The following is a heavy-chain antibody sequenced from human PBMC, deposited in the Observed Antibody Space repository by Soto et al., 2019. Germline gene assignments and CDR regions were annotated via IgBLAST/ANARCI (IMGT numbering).Heavy chain of an antibody. CDR2: INAGNGNT. CDR3: ARDYCSSTSCRRTTYYYYYMDV. CDR1: GYTFPSYA. J-gene: IGHJ6*03. V-gene: IGHV1-3*01. D-gene: IGHD2-2*01. Sequence: ASVKVSCKASGYTFPSYAMHWVRQDHGQRLEWMGWINAGNGNTKYSQKFQGRVTITRDTSASTAYMELSSLRSEDTAVYYCARDYCSSTSCRRTTYYYYYMDVWGKGTTVTVSS.